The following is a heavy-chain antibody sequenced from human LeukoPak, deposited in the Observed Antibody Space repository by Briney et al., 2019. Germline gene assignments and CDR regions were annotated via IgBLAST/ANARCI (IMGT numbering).Heavy chain of an antibody. D-gene: IGHD4-17*01. CDR3: ARDTRGAVTRGFDY. CDR1: GYTFTNYY. CDR2: INPSGGST. V-gene: IGHV1-46*01. Sequence: AASVKVSCKASGYTFTNYYMHWVRQAPGQGLEWVGIINPSGGSTSFAQKFQGKVTMTRDTSTITVYMELSSLRSEDTAVYYCARDTRGAVTRGFDYWGQGTLVTVSS. J-gene: IGHJ4*02.